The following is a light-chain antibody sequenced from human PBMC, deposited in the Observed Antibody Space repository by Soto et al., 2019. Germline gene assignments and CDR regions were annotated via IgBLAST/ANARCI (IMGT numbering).Light chain of an antibody. CDR1: QSLEYSDGKTY. CDR2: KVS. V-gene: IGKV2-30*01. CDR3: MQHTHWPRT. J-gene: IGKJ2*01. Sequence: DVVMTQSPLSLPVTLGQPASISCTSSQSLEYSDGKTYLNWFLQRPGQSPRRLIYKVSNRDSGVPDRFSGSGSGTDFTLKISRVEAEDIGVYYCMQHTHWPRTFGQGTRLEIK.